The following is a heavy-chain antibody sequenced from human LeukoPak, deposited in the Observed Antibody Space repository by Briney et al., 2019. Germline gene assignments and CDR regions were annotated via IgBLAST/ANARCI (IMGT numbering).Heavy chain of an antibody. V-gene: IGHV1-18*01. J-gene: IGHJ4*02. D-gene: IGHD3-10*01. CDR3: ARSFLGWFGELLRPSDY. Sequence: ASVKGSCKASGYTFTSYGISWVRQAPGQGLEWMGWISAYNGNTNYAQKLQGRVTMTTDTSTSTAYMELRSLRSDDTAVYYCARSFLGWFGELLRPSDYWGQGTLVTVSS. CDR1: GYTFTSYG. CDR2: ISAYNGNT.